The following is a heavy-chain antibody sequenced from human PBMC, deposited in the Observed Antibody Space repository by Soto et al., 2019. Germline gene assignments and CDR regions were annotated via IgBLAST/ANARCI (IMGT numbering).Heavy chain of an antibody. Sequence: QVQLVQSGAEVKKPGSSVKVSCKASGGTFSSYTFSWVRQAPGQGLEWMGRIIPIVGKPNYAQKFQGRVTITAAKSTSTAYMELSSLRSEDTAVYYCARAYGSGSYRHFDYWGQGTLVTVSS. J-gene: IGHJ4*02. CDR1: GGTFSSYT. V-gene: IGHV1-69*08. CDR2: IIPIVGKP. D-gene: IGHD3-10*01. CDR3: ARAYGSGSYRHFDY.